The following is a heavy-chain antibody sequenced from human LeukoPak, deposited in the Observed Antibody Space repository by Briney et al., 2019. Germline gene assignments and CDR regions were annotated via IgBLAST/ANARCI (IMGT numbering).Heavy chain of an antibody. CDR2: IKQDGSEK. V-gene: IGHV3-7*01. CDR3: ARDSLINWGPGYYYYGMDV. Sequence: PGGSLRLSCAASGFSFSGYVMTWVRQAPGKGLEWVANIKQDGSEKYYVDSVKGRFTISRDNAKNSLYLQMNSLRAEDTAVYYCARDSLINWGPGYYYYGMDVWGQGTTVTVSS. J-gene: IGHJ6*02. D-gene: IGHD7-27*01. CDR1: GFSFSGYV.